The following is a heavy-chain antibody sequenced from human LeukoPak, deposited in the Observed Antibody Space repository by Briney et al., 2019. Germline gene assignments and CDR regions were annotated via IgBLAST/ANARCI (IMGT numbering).Heavy chain of an antibody. D-gene: IGHD2-21*01. CDR3: ARDPPYCGGDCYADY. CDR2: IIPIFGTA. V-gene: IGHV1-69*13. Sequence: SVKVSCKASGGTFSSYAISWVRQAPGQGLEWMGGIIPIFGTANYAQKFQGRVTITADESTSTAYMELSSLRSEDTAVYYCARDPPYCGGDCYADYWGQGTLVTVSS. CDR1: GGTFSSYA. J-gene: IGHJ4*02.